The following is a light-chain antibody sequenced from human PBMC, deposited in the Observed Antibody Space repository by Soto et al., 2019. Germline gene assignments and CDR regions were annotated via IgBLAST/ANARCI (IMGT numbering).Light chain of an antibody. Sequence: DIKLTQSPSTLSGSVGDRVTITCRSSQSISSWLAWYQQKPEKAPKLLIDDASRLKSGVPTRFSRSGSRTEFTLTISILQPDDFATYYCQQKNNYPTFGQGSKVDIK. CDR1: QSISSW. CDR3: QQKNNYPT. CDR2: DAS. J-gene: IGKJ1*01. V-gene: IGKV1-5*01.